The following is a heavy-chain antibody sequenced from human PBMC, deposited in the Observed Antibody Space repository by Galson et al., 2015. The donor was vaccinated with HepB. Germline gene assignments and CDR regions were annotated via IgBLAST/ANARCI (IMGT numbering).Heavy chain of an antibody. V-gene: IGHV3-21*01. Sequence: SLRLSCAASGFTFSSYSMNWVRQAPGKGLEWVSSISSSSSYIYYADSVKGRFTISRDNAKNSLYLQMNSLRAEDTAVYYCARDVAVVVPYMDVWGQGTTVTVSS. CDR2: ISSSSSYI. CDR3: ARDVAVVVPYMDV. CDR1: GFTFSSYS. J-gene: IGHJ6*02. D-gene: IGHD3-22*01.